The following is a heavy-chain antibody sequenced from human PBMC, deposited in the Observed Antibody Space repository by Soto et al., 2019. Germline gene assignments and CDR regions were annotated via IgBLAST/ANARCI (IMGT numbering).Heavy chain of an antibody. CDR1: GYTFSMSG. J-gene: IGHJ3*02. CDR3: ARFEDGYNSDI. Sequence: ASVKVSCESSGYTFSMSGISWVRQAPGQGLEWMGWISDNSGNTSYEQKFQGRVTMTRNTSISTAYMELSSLRSEDTAVYYCARFEDGYNSDIWGQGTMVTVSS. V-gene: IGHV1-8*01. D-gene: IGHD5-12*01. CDR2: ISDNSGNT.